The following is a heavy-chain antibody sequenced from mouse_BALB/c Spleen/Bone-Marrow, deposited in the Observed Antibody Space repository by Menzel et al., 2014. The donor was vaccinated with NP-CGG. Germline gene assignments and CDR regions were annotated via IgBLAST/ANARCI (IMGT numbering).Heavy chain of an antibody. CDR3: TRQRNWDHYAIDY. V-gene: IGHV5-6*01. Sequence: VQLQQSGGDLVKPGGSMKLSCAASGFTFSNYGMSWVRQTPDKRLEWVATISIGGGYTYYPDSVKGRFTISRDNANNTRYLQMSSLKSEDTAMYYCTRQRNWDHYAIDYWGPGTSVPVSS. CDR2: ISIGGGYT. CDR1: GFTFSNYG. D-gene: IGHD4-1*01. J-gene: IGHJ4*01.